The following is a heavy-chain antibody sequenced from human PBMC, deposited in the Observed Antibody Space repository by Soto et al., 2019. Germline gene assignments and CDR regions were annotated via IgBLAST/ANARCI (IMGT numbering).Heavy chain of an antibody. CDR2: INHSGST. V-gene: IGHV4-34*01. J-gene: IGHJ6*02. Sequence: SETLSLTCAVYGGSFSGYYWSWIRQPPGKGLEWIGEINHSGSTNYNPSLKSRVTISVDTSKNQFSLKLSSVTAADTAVYYCARAGSVGITIFGVVITTDYYYYGMDVWGQGTTVTVS. D-gene: IGHD3-3*01. CDR3: ARAGSVGITIFGVVITTDYYYYGMDV. CDR1: GGSFSGYY.